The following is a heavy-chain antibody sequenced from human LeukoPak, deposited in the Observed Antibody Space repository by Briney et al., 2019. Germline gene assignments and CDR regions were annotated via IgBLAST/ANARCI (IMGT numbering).Heavy chain of an antibody. V-gene: IGHV1-46*01. D-gene: IGHD2-21*02. J-gene: IGHJ4*02. CDR2: INPSGGNT. CDR1: GYTFTSYY. CDR3: ARDLSGDYRFDY. Sequence: ASVKVSCKASGYTFTSYYMHWVRQAPGQGLEWMGIINPSGGNTSYAQKFQGRVTMTRDTSTSTVYMYLSSLRSEDTAVYYCARDLSGDYRFDYWGQGTLVTVSS.